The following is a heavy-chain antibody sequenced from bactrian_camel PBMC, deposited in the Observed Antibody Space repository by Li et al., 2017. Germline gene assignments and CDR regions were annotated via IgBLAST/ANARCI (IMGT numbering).Heavy chain of an antibody. CDR1: GITYSIDC. CDR3: ATGVYCANVLSPSEYDT. V-gene: IGHV3S6*01. Sequence: QVQLVESGGGSVQAGGSLRLSCAVSGITYSIDCMAWFRQAPGKAREGVAGIGTNGVAAAADSVEGRFTISRDSAKTTLFLEMNSLKPDDTAMYYCATGVYCANVLSPSEYDTWGQGTQVTVS. D-gene: IGHD3*01. J-gene: IGHJ4*01. CDR2: IGTNGVA.